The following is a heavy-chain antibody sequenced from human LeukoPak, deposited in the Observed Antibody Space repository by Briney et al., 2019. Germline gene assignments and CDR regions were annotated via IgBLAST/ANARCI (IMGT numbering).Heavy chain of an antibody. CDR2: TSSSDAGT. J-gene: IGHJ4*02. CDR1: GFTLSTYA. CDR3: AKDDLYCGGDCLPGY. D-gene: IGHD2-21*02. Sequence: GGSLRLSCAASGFTLSTYAMSWVRQTPGKGLEWVAATSSSDAGTYHADSVRGRFTISRDNAKNSLYLQMNSLRAEDTAVYYCAKDDLYCGGDCLPGYWGQGTLVTVSS. V-gene: IGHV3-23*01.